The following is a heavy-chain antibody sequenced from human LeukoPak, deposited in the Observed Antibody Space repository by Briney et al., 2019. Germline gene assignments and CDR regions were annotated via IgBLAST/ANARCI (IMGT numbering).Heavy chain of an antibody. J-gene: IGHJ4*02. CDR3: ARGGALDY. CDR1: GGSISSYY. V-gene: IGHV4-59*01. D-gene: IGHD1-26*01. Sequence: SETLSLTCTVSGGSISSYYWSWIRQPPGKGLEWIGYIYYSGSTNYDPSLKSRVTISVDTSKNQFSLKLSSVTAADTAVYYCARGGALDYWGQGTLVTVSS. CDR2: IYYSGST.